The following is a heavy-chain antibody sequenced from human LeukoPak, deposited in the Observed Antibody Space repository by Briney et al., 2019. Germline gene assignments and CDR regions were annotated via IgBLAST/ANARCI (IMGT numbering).Heavy chain of an antibody. CDR3: ASGSGYDWDAFDI. CDR2: INAGNGNT. V-gene: IGHV1-3*01. D-gene: IGHD5-12*01. Sequence: ASVKVSCKASGYTFTSYAMHWVRQAPGQRLEWMGWINAGNGNTKYSQKFQGRVTITRDTSASTAYMEPSSLRSEDTAVYYCASGSGYDWDAFDIWGQGTMVTVSS. J-gene: IGHJ3*02. CDR1: GYTFTSYA.